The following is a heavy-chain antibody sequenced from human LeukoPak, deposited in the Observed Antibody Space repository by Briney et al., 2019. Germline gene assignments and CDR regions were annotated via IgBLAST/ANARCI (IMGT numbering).Heavy chain of an antibody. CDR2: IYTSGST. D-gene: IGHD2-15*01. CDR1: GGSISSYY. Sequence: QESGPGLVKPSETLSLTCTVSGGSISSYYWSWIRQPARKGLEWIGRIYTSGSTNYNPSLKSRVTMSVDTSKNQFSLKLSSVTAADTAVYYCARDLGYCSGGSCYSGFDYWGQGTLVTVSS. V-gene: IGHV4-4*07. CDR3: ARDLGYCSGGSCYSGFDY. J-gene: IGHJ4*02.